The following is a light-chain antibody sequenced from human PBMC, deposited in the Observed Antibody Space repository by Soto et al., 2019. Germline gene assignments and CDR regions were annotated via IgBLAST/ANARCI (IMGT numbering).Light chain of an antibody. J-gene: IGKJ2*01. CDR2: AAS. Sequence: EVVLTQSPATLSLSPGESATLSCRASQNVGHNLAWYQQTPGQAPRLLIYAASDRATGIPARFRGSGSDTDFTLTITSVEPDDFAVYYCQQRSRWPRDTFGQGTKLEIK. V-gene: IGKV3-11*01. CDR1: QNVGHN. CDR3: QQRSRWPRDT.